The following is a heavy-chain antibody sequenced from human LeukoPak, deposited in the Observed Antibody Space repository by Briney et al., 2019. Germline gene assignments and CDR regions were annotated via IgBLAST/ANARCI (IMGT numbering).Heavy chain of an antibody. J-gene: IGHJ4*02. CDR2: INPTGGST. CDR1: GYTFPSYF. D-gene: IGHD6-6*01. Sequence: GASVTVSFKASGYTFPSYFMHWVRQAPGQGLEWMGIINPTGGSTTYAQKFQGRVTMTRDTSTSTVYMELSSLRSDDTAVYYCARTAARRFDYWGQGTLVTVSS. V-gene: IGHV1-46*01. CDR3: ARTAARRFDY.